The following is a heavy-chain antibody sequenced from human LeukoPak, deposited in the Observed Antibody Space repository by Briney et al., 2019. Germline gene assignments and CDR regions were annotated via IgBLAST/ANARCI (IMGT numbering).Heavy chain of an antibody. Sequence: SQTLSLTCTVSGGSISSGGYYWSWIRQPPGKGLEWIGEINHSGSTNYNPSLKGRVTISVDTSKNQFSLKLSSVTAADTAVYYCARGRIAVAYYYYGMDVWGQGTTVTVSS. CDR2: INHSGST. CDR3: ARGRIAVAYYYYGMDV. J-gene: IGHJ6*02. D-gene: IGHD6-19*01. CDR1: GGSISSGGYY. V-gene: IGHV4-30-2*01.